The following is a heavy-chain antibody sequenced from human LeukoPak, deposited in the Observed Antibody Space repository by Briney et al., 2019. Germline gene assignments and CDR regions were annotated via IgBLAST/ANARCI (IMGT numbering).Heavy chain of an antibody. J-gene: IGHJ4*02. CDR1: GFTFSNAW. V-gene: IGHV3-15*01. D-gene: IGHD2-21*02. CDR2: IKSKTDGGTT. CDR3: TTLECGDDCYPPFDY. Sequence: PGGSLRLSCAASGFTFSNAWMSWFRQAPGKGLEWVGRIKSKTDGGTTDYAAPVKGRFTISRDDSKNTLYLQMNSLKTEDTAVYYCTTLECGDDCYPPFDYWGQGTLVTVSS.